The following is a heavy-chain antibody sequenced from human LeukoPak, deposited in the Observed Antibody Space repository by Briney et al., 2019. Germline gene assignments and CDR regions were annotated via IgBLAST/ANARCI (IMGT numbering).Heavy chain of an antibody. V-gene: IGHV3-48*04. Sequence: GGSLRLSCAASGFTFSSYWMSWVRQTPGKGLEWVSYISSSGSTIYYADSVKGRFTISRDNAKNSLYLQMNSLRAEDTAVYYCAELGITMIGGVWGKGTTVTISS. CDR3: AELGITMIGGV. J-gene: IGHJ6*04. CDR1: GFTFSSYW. CDR2: ISSSGSTI. D-gene: IGHD3-10*02.